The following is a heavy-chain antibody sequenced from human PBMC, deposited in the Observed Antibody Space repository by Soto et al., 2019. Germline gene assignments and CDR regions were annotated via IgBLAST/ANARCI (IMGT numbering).Heavy chain of an antibody. CDR1: GGSVSSGSYY. D-gene: IGHD1-26*01. V-gene: IGHV4-61*01. Sequence: QVQLQESGPGLVKPSETLSLTCTVSGGSVSSGSYYWSWIRQPPGKGLEWIGYIYYSGSTNYNPSLKSRVTISVDTCKNQFSLKLSSVAAADTAVYYCARGIKARSYYAYYYYGMDVWGQGTTVTVSS. CDR2: IYYSGST. J-gene: IGHJ6*02. CDR3: ARGIKARSYYAYYYYGMDV.